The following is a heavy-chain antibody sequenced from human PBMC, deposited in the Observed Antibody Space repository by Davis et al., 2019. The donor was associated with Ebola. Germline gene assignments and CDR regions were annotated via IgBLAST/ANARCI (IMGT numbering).Heavy chain of an antibody. CDR1: GGSFSGYY. CDR3: ARAGQSRSGDDAFDI. CDR2: INHSGST. V-gene: IGHV4-34*01. D-gene: IGHD2-21*01. Sequence: PSETLSLTCAVYGGSFSGYYWSWIRQPPGKGLEWIGEINHSGSTNYNPSLKSRVTISVDTSKNQFSLKLSSVTAADTAVYYCARAGQSRSGDDAFDIWGQGTMVTVSS. J-gene: IGHJ3*02.